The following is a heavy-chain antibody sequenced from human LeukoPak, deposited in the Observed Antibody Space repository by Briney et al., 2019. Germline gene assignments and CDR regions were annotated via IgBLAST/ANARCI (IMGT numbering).Heavy chain of an antibody. D-gene: IGHD2-2*01. CDR1: GFTFDDYA. V-gene: IGHV3-9*01. J-gene: IGHJ6*02. Sequence: PGGSLRLSCAASGFTFDDYAMHWVRQAPGKGLEWVSGISWNSGSIGYADSVKGRFTISRDNAKNSLYLQMNSLRAEDAALYYCAKGGYCSSTSCYHYYYGMDVWGQGTTVTVSS. CDR3: AKGGYCSSTSCYHYYYGMDV. CDR2: ISWNSGSI.